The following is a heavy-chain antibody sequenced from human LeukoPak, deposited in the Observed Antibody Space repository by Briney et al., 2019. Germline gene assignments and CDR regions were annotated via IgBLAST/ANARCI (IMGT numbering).Heavy chain of an antibody. CDR2: MSYIGTT. V-gene: IGHV4-39*01. CDR1: GGSISSSGSY. D-gene: IGHD5-18*01. J-gene: IGHJ4*02. Sequence: PSETLSLTCTDSGGSISSSGSYWGGIRQPPGKGLEWIASMSYIGTTYYNPSLKSRVTISVDTSKNQFSLRLNSVTAADTAVYYCVRSGYSFLVDYWGQGTLVTVSS. CDR3: VRSGYSFLVDY.